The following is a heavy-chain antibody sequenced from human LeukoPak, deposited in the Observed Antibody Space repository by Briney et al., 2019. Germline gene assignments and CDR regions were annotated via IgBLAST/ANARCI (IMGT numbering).Heavy chain of an antibody. Sequence: PGESLRLSCAASGFTFSVTWMSWVRQAPGRGLEWVSYISSDSSSIHYADSLKGRFTISRDNAKNSLYRQMNSLRAEDTVVYYCARDSFAGYDSSGYSSYDYWGQGTLVTVSS. CDR3: ARDSFAGYDSSGYSSYDY. D-gene: IGHD3-22*01. J-gene: IGHJ4*02. V-gene: IGHV3-21*05. CDR2: ISSDSSSI. CDR1: GFTFSVTW.